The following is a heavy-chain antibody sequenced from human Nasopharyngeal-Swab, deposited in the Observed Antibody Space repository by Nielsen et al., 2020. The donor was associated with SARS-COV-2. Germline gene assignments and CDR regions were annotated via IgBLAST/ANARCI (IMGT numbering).Heavy chain of an antibody. CDR2: ISYDGSNE. CDR3: AKDVHADYGGIDY. CDR1: GFTFSPHG. J-gene: IGHJ4*02. D-gene: IGHD4/OR15-4a*01. Sequence: GGSLRLSCAASGFTFSPHGMHWVRQAPGKGPEWVAVISYDGSNEYYGDSVKGRLTISRDNSKNTLYLQMNSLRVDDTAVYYCAKDVHADYGGIDYWGQGILVTVSS. V-gene: IGHV3-30*18.